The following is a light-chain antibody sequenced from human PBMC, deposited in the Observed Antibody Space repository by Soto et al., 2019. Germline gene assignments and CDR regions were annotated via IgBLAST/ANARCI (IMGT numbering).Light chain of an antibody. Sequence: EIVMTQSPATLSVSPGERATLSCRASQSVSSNLAWYQQKPGQAPRLLIYGASTRATGIPARFSGSGSGTEFTLTISSLQSEDSAVYYCQQYNNWPPMAFGQGTKVEIK. V-gene: IGKV3-15*01. CDR3: QQYNNWPPMA. CDR2: GAS. J-gene: IGKJ1*01. CDR1: QSVSSN.